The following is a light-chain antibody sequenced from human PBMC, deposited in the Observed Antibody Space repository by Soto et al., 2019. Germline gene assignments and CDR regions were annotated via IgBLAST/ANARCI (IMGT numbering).Light chain of an antibody. V-gene: IGKV1-5*01. J-gene: IGKJ1*01. CDR3: QQYNTYLWT. Sequence: DIQMTQSPSSLSASLGDRVTITCRASQSISSWLAWYQQKPGKAPKLLIYDASILESGVPSRFSGSGSGTEFTLTISSLQPDDFATYYCQQYNTYLWTFGQGTKVDIK. CDR2: DAS. CDR1: QSISSW.